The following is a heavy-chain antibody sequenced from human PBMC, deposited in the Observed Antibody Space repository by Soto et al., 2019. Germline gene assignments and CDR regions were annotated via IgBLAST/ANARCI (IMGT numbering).Heavy chain of an antibody. Sequence: QLQLQESGPGLVKPSETLSLTCTVSGGSISSSTCYWGWIRQPPGKGLEWIGSIYYSGSTYYNPSLQSQVTIYVDTSKNQFSLKLSSVTAADTAVYYCARRQSSSGYGLWGQGTLVTVSS. CDR2: IYYSGST. CDR3: ARRQSSSGYGL. D-gene: IGHD6-13*01. V-gene: IGHV4-39*01. J-gene: IGHJ4*02. CDR1: GGSISSSTCY.